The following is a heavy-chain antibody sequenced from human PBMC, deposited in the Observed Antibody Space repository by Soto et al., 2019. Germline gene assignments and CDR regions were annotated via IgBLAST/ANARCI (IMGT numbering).Heavy chain of an antibody. CDR2: MNRNSANT. D-gene: IGHD6-6*01. V-gene: IGHV1-8*01. J-gene: IGHJ4*02. Sequence: QVQLVQSGAEVKKPGASVKVSCKASGYTFTNSDINWVRQATGQGLEWMGWMNRNSANTGYAQNFQGRVNMTRNTSISTAYMDLSSLRSEDTAVYYCARGQRSSSHFDYCSQGTLVTDSS. CDR1: GYTFTNSD. CDR3: ARGQRSSSHFDY.